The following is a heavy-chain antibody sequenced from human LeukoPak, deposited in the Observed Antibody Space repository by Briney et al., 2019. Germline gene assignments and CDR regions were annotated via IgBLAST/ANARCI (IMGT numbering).Heavy chain of an antibody. Sequence: GGSLRLSCAASGFIFSSYGMHWVRQAPGKGLEWVSSITSSNNYIYYGDSVKGRFTISRDDAKNSLFLQMNSLRAEDTATYYCARGKFGDYYYFYMDVWGKGTTVTVSS. J-gene: IGHJ6*03. CDR3: ARGKFGDYYYFYMDV. V-gene: IGHV3-21*01. D-gene: IGHD3-16*01. CDR1: GFIFSSYG. CDR2: ITSSNNYI.